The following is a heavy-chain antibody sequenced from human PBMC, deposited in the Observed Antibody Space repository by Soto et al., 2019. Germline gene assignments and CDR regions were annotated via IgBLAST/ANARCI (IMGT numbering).Heavy chain of an antibody. CDR1: GGSIRIYY. Sequence: SETLSLTCTVSGGSIRIYYWNWIRQPPGKGLEWIGYIFNSVITKYNPSLESRLSITVDTSKNQFSLKLRSVTAADTAVYYCVDVFTGSTFGYWGQGTLVTVSS. CDR3: VDVFTGSTFGY. V-gene: IGHV4-4*08. CDR2: IFNSVIT. J-gene: IGHJ4*02. D-gene: IGHD3-9*01.